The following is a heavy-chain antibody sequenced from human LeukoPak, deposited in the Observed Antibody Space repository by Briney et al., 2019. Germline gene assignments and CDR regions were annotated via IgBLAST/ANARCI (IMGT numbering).Heavy chain of an antibody. CDR1: GGSISNDY. Sequence: SETLSLTCAVSGGSISNDYWSWIRQSPGKGLEWIGYIYYTGENTNYNPSFKSRVTMSVGTSKNLFSLHLTSATAADTAIYYCARQPSATAAFDIWGKGTMVTVSS. CDR3: ARQPSATAAFDI. V-gene: IGHV4-59*08. J-gene: IGHJ3*02. CDR2: IYYTGENT. D-gene: IGHD2-2*01.